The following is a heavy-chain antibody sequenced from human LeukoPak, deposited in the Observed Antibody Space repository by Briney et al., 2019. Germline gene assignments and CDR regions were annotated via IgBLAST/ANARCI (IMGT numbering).Heavy chain of an antibody. J-gene: IGHJ6*02. CDR2: INPNSGGT. CDR1: GYTFTGYY. D-gene: IGHD6-13*01. Sequence: GASVKVSCKASGYTFTGYYMHWVRQAPGQGLEWMGWINPNSGGTNYAQKFQGRVTITRDTSISTAYMELSRLRSDDTAVYYCAREPGSSWSTVYGMDVWGQGTTVTVSS. V-gene: IGHV1-2*02. CDR3: AREPGSSWSTVYGMDV.